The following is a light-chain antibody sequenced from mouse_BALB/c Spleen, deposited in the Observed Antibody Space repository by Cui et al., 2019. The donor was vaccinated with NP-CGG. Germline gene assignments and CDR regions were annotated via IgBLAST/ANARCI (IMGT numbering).Light chain of an antibody. CDR1: TGAVTTSNY. V-gene: IGLV1*01. J-gene: IGLJ1*01. CDR2: GTN. Sequence: QAVLTHESDLTTSPGETVTLTCRSSTGAVTTSNYANWVQEKPDHLFTGLIGGTNNRAPGVPARFSGSLIGDKAALTITGAQTEDEAIYFCALWYSNHWVFGGGTKLTVL. CDR3: ALWYSNHWV.